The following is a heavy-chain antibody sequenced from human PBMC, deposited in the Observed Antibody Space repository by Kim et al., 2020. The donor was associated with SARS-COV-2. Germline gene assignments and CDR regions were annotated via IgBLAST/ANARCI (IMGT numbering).Heavy chain of an antibody. D-gene: IGHD2-2*01. J-gene: IGHJ3*02. CDR1: GFTFSNAW. V-gene: IGHV3-15*01. CDR2: IKSKTDGGTT. Sequence: GGSLRLSCAASGFTFSNAWMSWVRQAPGKGLEWVGRIKSKTDGGTTDYAAPVKGRFTISRDDSKNTLYLQMNSLKTEDTAVYYCTTEYIVVVKPRPGPAFDIWGQGTMVTVSS. CDR3: TTEYIVVVKPRPGPAFDI.